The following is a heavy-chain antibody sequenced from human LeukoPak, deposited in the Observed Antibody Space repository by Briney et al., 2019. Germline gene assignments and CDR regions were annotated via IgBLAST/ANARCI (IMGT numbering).Heavy chain of an antibody. CDR2: ISSSSSYT. CDR3: ARDGGDKWELLRAFFQH. CDR1: GFTFSDYY. J-gene: IGHJ1*01. D-gene: IGHD1-26*01. Sequence: GGSLRLSCAASGFTFSDYYMSWIRQAPGKGLEWVSYISSSSSYTNYADSVKGRFTISRDNSKNTLYPQMNSLRAEDTAVYYCARDGGDKWELLRAFFQHWGQGTLVTVSS. V-gene: IGHV3-11*06.